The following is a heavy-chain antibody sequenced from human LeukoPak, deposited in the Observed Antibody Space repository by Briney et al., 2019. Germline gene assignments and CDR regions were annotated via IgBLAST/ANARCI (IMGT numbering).Heavy chain of an antibody. D-gene: IGHD3-10*01. Sequence: PGGSLRLSCAASGFTFRNYWMGWVRQPPGKGLEWIGEINHSGSTNYNPSLKSRVTISVDTSKNQFSLKLSSVTAADTAVYYCARGVKFGYYGSGSSNDYWGQGTLVTVSS. J-gene: IGHJ4*02. V-gene: IGHV4-34*01. CDR1: GFTFRNYW. CDR3: ARGVKFGYYGSGSSNDY. CDR2: INHSGST.